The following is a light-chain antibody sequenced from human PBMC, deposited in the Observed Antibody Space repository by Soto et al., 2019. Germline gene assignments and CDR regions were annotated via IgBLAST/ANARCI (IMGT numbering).Light chain of an antibody. CDR3: QQYNNWGT. Sequence: EIVMTQSPATLSVSPGERATLSCRASQSVSSNLAWYQQKPGQAPRLLIYGASTRATGIPARFSGSGSGTEFTLTFSSLQSEDFAVYYCQQYNNWGTFGQGTKVEIK. CDR2: GAS. V-gene: IGKV3-15*01. CDR1: QSVSSN. J-gene: IGKJ1*01.